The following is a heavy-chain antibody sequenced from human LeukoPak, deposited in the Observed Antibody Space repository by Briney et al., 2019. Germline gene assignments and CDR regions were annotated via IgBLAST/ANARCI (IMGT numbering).Heavy chain of an antibody. CDR3: AVHGITMIGGV. V-gene: IGHV3-21*01. Sequence: GGSLRLPCAASGFIFNSHSMNWVRQAPGKGLEWVSSISSTSSYIYYADSVTSRFTISRDNAKNSLYLQMNSLRAEDTAVYYCAVHGITMIGGVWGKGTTVTISS. D-gene: IGHD3-10*02. J-gene: IGHJ6*04. CDR1: GFIFNSHS. CDR2: ISSTSSYI.